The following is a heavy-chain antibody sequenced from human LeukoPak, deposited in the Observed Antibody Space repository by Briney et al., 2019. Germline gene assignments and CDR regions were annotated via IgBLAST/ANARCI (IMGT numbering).Heavy chain of an antibody. CDR1: GFTFSSYS. J-gene: IGHJ4*02. D-gene: IGHD6-19*01. CDR3: ARGGVSGWSKFDY. Sequence: GGSLSLSCAASGFTFSSYSMNWVRQAPGKGLEWVSSISSSSSYIYYADSVKGRFTISRDNAKNSLYLQMNSLRAEDTAVYYCARGGVSGWSKFDYWGQGTLVTVSS. CDR2: ISSSSSYI. V-gene: IGHV3-21*01.